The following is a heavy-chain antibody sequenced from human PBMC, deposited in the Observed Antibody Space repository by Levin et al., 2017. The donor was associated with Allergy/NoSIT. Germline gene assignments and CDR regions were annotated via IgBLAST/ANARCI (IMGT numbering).Heavy chain of an antibody. CDR2: IIPIFSTT. D-gene: IGHD4-11*01. J-gene: IGHJ3*02. Sequence: PGESLKISCKASGGTFHTYAFSWVRQAPGHGLEWLGGIIPIFSTTNYAQRLQGRVTITADESTRIVYMELSSLRSEDTAVYYCARGVTTVNSSPGAFDIWGQGTMVTVSS. CDR3: ARGVTTVNSSPGAFDI. CDR1: GGTFHTYA. V-gene: IGHV1-69*01.